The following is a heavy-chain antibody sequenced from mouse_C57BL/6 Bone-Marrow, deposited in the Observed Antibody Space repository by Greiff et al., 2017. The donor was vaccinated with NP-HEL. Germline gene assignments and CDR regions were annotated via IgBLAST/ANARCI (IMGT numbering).Heavy chain of an antibody. V-gene: IGHV5-12*01. CDR1: GFTFSDYY. Sequence: DVMLVESGGGLVQPGGSLKLSCAASGFTFSDYYMYWVRQTPEKRLEWVAYISNGGGSTYYPDTVKGRFHISRDNAKNTLYLQMSRLKSEDTAMYYCARHWGGAMDYWGQGTSVTVSS. CDR2: ISNGGGST. J-gene: IGHJ4*01. CDR3: ARHWGGAMDY.